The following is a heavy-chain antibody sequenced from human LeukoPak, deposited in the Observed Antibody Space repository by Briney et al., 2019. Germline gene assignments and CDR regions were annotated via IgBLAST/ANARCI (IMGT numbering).Heavy chain of an antibody. CDR3: ARNTIFGVVIIPLDY. D-gene: IGHD3-3*01. Sequence: ASVKVSCKASGYTFTSYGISWVRQAPGQGLEWMGWISAYNGNTSYAQKLQGRVTMTTDTSTSTAYMELRRLRSDDTAVYYCARNTIFGVVIIPLDYWGQGTLVTVSS. J-gene: IGHJ4*02. CDR2: ISAYNGNT. V-gene: IGHV1-18*01. CDR1: GYTFTSYG.